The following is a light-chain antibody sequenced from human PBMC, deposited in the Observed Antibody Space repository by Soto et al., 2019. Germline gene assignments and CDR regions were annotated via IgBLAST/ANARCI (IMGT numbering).Light chain of an antibody. V-gene: IGLV2-8*01. J-gene: IGLJ2*01. CDR2: EVN. CDR3: SSYGGRNKLV. Sequence: QSALTQPPSASGSPGQSVNISCTGTRSDVGAYHDVSWYQQHPGRAPELVIYEVNKRPSGVPDRFSGSKSGSTASLTVSGLQYDYEADYYCSSYGGRNKLVFVGGTQLTV. CDR1: RSDVGAYHD.